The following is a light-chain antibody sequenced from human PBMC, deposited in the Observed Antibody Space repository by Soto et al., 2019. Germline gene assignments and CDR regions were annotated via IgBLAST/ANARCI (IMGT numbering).Light chain of an antibody. CDR1: RSKVGGYNY. Sequence: QSALTQPASVSGSPGQRFTFSCPGTRSKVGGYNYVSWYQQHPGKAPKLMIYDVSNRPSGVSNRFSGSKSGNTASLTISGLQAEDEADYYCSSYTSSSTPVVFGGGTKLTVL. CDR2: DVS. V-gene: IGLV2-14*01. J-gene: IGLJ2*01. CDR3: SSYTSSSTPVV.